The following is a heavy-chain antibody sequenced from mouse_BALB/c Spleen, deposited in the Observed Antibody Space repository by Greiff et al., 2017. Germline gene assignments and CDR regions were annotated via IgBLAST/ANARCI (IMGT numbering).Heavy chain of an antibody. V-gene: IGHV1-80*01. J-gene: IGHJ2*01. CDR2: IYPGDGDT. D-gene: IGHD3-3*01. CDR1: GYAFSSYW. CDR3: AREGDWDY. Sequence: QVQLQQSGAELVRPGSSVKISCKASGYAFSSYWMNWVKQRPGPGLEWIGQIYPGDGDTNYNGKLQGKAKLTADKSSSTAYMQLSSLTSEDSAVYFCAREGDWDYWGQGTTLTVSS.